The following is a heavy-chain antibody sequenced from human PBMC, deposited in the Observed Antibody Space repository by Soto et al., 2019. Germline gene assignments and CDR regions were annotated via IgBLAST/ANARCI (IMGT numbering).Heavy chain of an antibody. CDR3: ARGLGLYYFDY. CDR2: INAGNGNT. J-gene: IGHJ4*02. Sequence: ASVKVSCKASGYTFTSYAMHWVRQAPGQRLERMRWINAGNGNTKYSQKLQGRVTITRDTSASTAYMELSSLRSEDTAVYYCARGLGLYYFDYWGQGTLVTVSS. D-gene: IGHD1-26*01. CDR1: GYTFTSYA. V-gene: IGHV1-3*01.